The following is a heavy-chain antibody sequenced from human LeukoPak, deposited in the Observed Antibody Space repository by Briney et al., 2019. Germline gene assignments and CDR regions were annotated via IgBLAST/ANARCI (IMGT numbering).Heavy chain of an antibody. CDR1: GYTFTGYY. Sequence: ASVKVSCKASGYTFTGYYMHWVRQAPGQGLEWMGWINPNSGGTNYAQKFQGRVTMTEDTSTDTAYMELSSLRSEDTAVYYCATWELDFDYWGQGTLVTVSS. V-gene: IGHV1-2*02. CDR2: INPNSGGT. CDR3: ATWELDFDY. J-gene: IGHJ4*02. D-gene: IGHD1-26*01.